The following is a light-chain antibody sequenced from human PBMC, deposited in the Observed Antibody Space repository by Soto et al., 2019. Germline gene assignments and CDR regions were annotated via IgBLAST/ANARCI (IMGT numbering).Light chain of an antibody. CDR3: GTWDSSLSAYV. Sequence: QSALTQPPSVSAAPGQMVTISCSGSSSNIGNNYVSWYQQLPGTAPKLLIYDNDKRPSGIPDRCSGSKSGTSATLGITGLQTGDEADYYCGTWDSSLSAYVFGTGTKVTVL. CDR2: DND. J-gene: IGLJ1*01. V-gene: IGLV1-51*01. CDR1: SSNIGNNY.